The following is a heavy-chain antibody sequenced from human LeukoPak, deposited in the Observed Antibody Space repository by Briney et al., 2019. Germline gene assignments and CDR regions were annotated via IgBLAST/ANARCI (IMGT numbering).Heavy chain of an antibody. D-gene: IGHD5-24*01. CDR1: GFTFSRAW. V-gene: IGHV3-7*01. CDR2: IKEDGSED. J-gene: IGHJ4*02. Sequence: GGSLRLSCAASGFTFSRAWMSWVRQAPGKGLEWVANIKEDGSEDYYADSVKGRFAISKDNAKNSLYLQMNNLRAEDTAMYYCARDADGYEDWGQGTLVIVS. CDR3: ARDADGYED.